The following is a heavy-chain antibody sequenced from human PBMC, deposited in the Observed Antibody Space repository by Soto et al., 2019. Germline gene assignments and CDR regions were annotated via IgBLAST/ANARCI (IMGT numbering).Heavy chain of an antibody. J-gene: IGHJ3*02. CDR3: ARDRGPPAQVGHAFDI. CDR2: INAGNGNT. D-gene: IGHD2-2*01. CDR1: GYTFTSYA. V-gene: IGHV1-3*01. Sequence: QVQLVQSGAEVKKPGASVKVSCKASGYTFTSYAMHWVRQAPGQRLEWMGWINAGNGNTKYSQKFQGRVTITRDTSASTAYMELSSLRSEDTAVYYCARDRGPPAQVGHAFDIWGQGTMVTVSS.